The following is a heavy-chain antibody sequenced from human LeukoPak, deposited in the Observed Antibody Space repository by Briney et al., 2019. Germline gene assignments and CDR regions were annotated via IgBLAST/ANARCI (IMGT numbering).Heavy chain of an antibody. CDR2: INPSGGST. J-gene: IGHJ4*02. CDR1: GYTFTSYY. Sequence: ASVKVSCKASGYTFTSYYMHWARQAPGQGLEWMGIINPSGGSTSYAQKFQGRVTMTRDTSTSTVYMELSSLRSEDTAVYYCARAGALYCSGGSCYDYWGQGTLVTVSS. D-gene: IGHD2-15*01. CDR3: ARAGALYCSGGSCYDY. V-gene: IGHV1-46*01.